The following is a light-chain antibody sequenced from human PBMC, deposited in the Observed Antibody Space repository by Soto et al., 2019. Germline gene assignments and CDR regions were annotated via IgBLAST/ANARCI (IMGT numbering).Light chain of an antibody. CDR2: GAS. CDR3: QQYGSAPPMYT. J-gene: IGKJ2*01. V-gene: IGKV3-20*01. CDR1: QSVSSSD. Sequence: EIVFTQSPGTLSLSPGERATLSCRASQSVSSSDLAWYQQKPGQAPRPLIYGASSRATGIPDRFSGSGSGTDFTLTISRLEPEDFAVYDCQQYGSAPPMYTFGQGTKLEIK.